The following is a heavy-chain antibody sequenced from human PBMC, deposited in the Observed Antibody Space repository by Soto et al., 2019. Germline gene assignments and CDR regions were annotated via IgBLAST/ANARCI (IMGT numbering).Heavy chain of an antibody. CDR1: GYTFTSAG. V-gene: IGHV1-18*01. CDR2: ISTYNVNT. D-gene: IGHD3-10*01. CDR3: ARDLDGSGSEFTDY. J-gene: IGHJ4*02. Sequence: QVQLVQSGAEVKNPGTSVKVSCKTSGYTFTSAGITWVRQAPGQGLEWMGWISTYNVNTKYAQKVQGRVTMTTDTSTSTAYMELRSLTSDDTAIYYWARDLDGSGSEFTDYWGQGTLVTV.